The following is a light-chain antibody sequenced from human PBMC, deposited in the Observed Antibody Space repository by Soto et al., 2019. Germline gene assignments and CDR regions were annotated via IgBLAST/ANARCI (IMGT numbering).Light chain of an antibody. J-gene: IGKJ4*01. CDR3: QQSYGTPHLT. Sequence: DIQLTQSPSSLSAYVGDRVTITCRASQTISIYLNWYQQKPGKAPKLLIYAATPMQGGVTSRLSGRGSDTDFTLIISSLQPDDCATYFCQQSYGTPHLTFGGGTKVE. V-gene: IGKV1-39*01. CDR1: QTISIY. CDR2: AAT.